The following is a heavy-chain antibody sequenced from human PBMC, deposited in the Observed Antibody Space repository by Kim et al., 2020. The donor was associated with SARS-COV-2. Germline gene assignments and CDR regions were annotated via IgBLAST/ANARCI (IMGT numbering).Heavy chain of an antibody. V-gene: IGHV4-4*02. CDR1: GGSISSSNW. CDR3: ARVSESITMIVVVRAYYYYGMDV. CDR2: IYHSGST. J-gene: IGHJ6*02. D-gene: IGHD3-22*01. Sequence: SETLSLTCAVSGGSISSSNWWNWVRQPPGKGLEWIGEIYHSGSTNYNPSLKSRVTISVDKSKNQFSLKLSSVTAADTAVYYCARVSESITMIVVVRAYYYYGMDVWGQETTVTVSS.